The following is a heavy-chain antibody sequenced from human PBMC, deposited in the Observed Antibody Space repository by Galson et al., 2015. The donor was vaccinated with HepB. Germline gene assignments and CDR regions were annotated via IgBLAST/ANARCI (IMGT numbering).Heavy chain of an antibody. CDR3: ARDHYYQGSGYSDYFDY. J-gene: IGHJ4*02. CDR1: GFTFRRYW. CDR2: INSDGSST. Sequence: SLRLSCAASGFTFRRYWMHWVRQAPGKGLVWVSRINSDGSSTFYADSVRGRFTISRDNAKNTLYLQMNSLRAEDTAVYYCARDHYYQGSGYSDYFDYWGQGTLVTVSS. D-gene: IGHD3-22*01. V-gene: IGHV3-74*01.